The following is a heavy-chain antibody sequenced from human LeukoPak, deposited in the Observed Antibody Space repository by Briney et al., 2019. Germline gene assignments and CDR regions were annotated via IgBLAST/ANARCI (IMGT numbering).Heavy chain of an antibody. CDR3: AKADNQIAAAGTVKD. Sequence: GGSLRLSCAASGFTFSSYAMSWVSQAPGKGLEWVSAISGSGGSTYYADPVKGRFTISRDNSKNTLYLQMNSLRAEDTAVYYCAKADNQIAAAGTVKDWGQGTLVTVSS. CDR1: GFTFSSYA. V-gene: IGHV3-23*01. J-gene: IGHJ4*02. D-gene: IGHD6-13*01. CDR2: ISGSGGST.